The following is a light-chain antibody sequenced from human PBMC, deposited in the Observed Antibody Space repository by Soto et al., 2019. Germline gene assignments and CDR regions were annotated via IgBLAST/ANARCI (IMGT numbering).Light chain of an antibody. CDR2: GAS. CDR1: QSVSNN. V-gene: IGKV3-15*01. CDR3: QQYNNWPQT. Sequence: EIVMTQSPATLSVSPGEKVTLSCRASQSVSNNLAWYQQKPGQAPRLLIYGASTRATGIPARFSGSGSGTEFTLTISSLQSEDFAVYSCQQYNNWPQTFGQGTKVEIK. J-gene: IGKJ1*01.